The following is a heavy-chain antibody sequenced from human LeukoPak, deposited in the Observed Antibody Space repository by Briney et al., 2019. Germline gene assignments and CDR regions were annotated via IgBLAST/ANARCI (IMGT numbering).Heavy chain of an antibody. CDR2: INAGNGNT. CDR3: ARDRTYGDYEP. V-gene: IGHV1-3*01. CDR1: GYTFTSYA. J-gene: IGHJ5*02. D-gene: IGHD4-17*01. Sequence: GASEKVSCKASGYTFTSYAMHWVRQAPGQRLEWMGWINAGNGNTKYSQKFQGRVTITRDTSASTAYMELSSLRSEDTAVYYCARDRTYGDYEPWGQGTLATVSS.